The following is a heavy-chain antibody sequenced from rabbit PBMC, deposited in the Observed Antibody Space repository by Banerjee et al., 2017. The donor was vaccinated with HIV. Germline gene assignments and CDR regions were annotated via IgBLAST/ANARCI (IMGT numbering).Heavy chain of an antibody. CDR2: INSFTGRP. Sequence: WVRQAPGKGLEWIASINSFTGRPVYATWAKGRFTVSKASWTTVTLQITSLTAADTASYFCAKDLAGAVGWNFDLWGQGTLVTVS. V-gene: IGHV1S40*01. D-gene: IGHD4-1*01. J-gene: IGHJ4*01. CDR3: AKDLAGAVGWNFDL.